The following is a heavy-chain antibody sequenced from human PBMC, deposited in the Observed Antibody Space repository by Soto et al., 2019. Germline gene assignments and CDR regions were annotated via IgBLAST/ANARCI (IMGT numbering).Heavy chain of an antibody. Sequence: SETLSLTCTVSGGSISSYYWSWIRQPPGKGLEWIGYIYYSGSTNYNPSLKSRVTISVDTSRNQFSLKLSSVTAADTAVYYCARAWGYAFDIWGQGTMVTVSS. CDR1: GGSISSYY. CDR3: ARAWGYAFDI. J-gene: IGHJ3*02. V-gene: IGHV4-59*01. CDR2: IYYSGST. D-gene: IGHD7-27*01.